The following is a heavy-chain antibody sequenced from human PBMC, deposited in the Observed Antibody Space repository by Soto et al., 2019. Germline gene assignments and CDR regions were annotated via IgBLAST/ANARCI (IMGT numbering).Heavy chain of an antibody. V-gene: IGHV3-23*01. D-gene: IGHD2-15*01. J-gene: IGHJ3*02. Sequence: EVQLLESGGGLVQPGESQRLSCAVSGFIFGNYMMTWVRQAPGKGLEWVSTISESGDSTYYADSVKGRFTISRDSSKNTLYLQMDSLGAEDTAVYYCAPHVYCSGGSCHYDAFDIRGQGTMVTVSS. CDR2: ISESGDST. CDR1: GFIFGNYM. CDR3: APHVYCSGGSCHYDAFDI.